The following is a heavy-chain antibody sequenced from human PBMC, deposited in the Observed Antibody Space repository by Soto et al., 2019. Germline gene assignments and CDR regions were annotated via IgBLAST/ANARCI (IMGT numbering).Heavy chain of an antibody. CDR1: GYTFSSYG. J-gene: IGHJ4*02. CDR3: ARLNGYSTGWSAT. CDR2: ISTFNGNA. D-gene: IGHD2-8*02. Sequence: QVHLVQSGAEVKKPGASVKVSCKTSGYTFSSYGIMWVRQAPGQGLECMGWISTFNGNAHYAQNLQDRVTMTTDTSTSTVYLELTSLTSDDTSVYYCARLNGYSTGWSATRGQGTLVTVSS. V-gene: IGHV1-18*01.